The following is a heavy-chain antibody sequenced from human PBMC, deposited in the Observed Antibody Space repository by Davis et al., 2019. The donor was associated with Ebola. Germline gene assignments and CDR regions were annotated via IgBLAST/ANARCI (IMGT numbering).Heavy chain of an antibody. Sequence: GGSLRLSCAASGFTFSSYAMSWVRQAPGKGLEWVSTLGLSGDTYYADSVKGRFTISRDNSMNTLQLQMNSLRVEDTAIYYCAKDTSNVWFDVWGQGTMVTVSS. CDR3: AKDTSNVWFDV. CDR1: GFTFSSYA. V-gene: IGHV3-23*01. D-gene: IGHD6-19*01. CDR2: LGLSGDT. J-gene: IGHJ3*01.